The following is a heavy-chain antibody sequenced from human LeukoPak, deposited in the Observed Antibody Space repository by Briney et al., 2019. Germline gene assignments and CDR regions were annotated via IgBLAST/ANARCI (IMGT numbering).Heavy chain of an antibody. D-gene: IGHD3-10*01. CDR3: AKGFYHYFGSGSYILDF. Sequence: GGSLRLSCADSGFAFNSYAMTWVRQGPGKGLELVSGISGRDNGTWYADSVKGRFTISRDNSKNTLYLQMNTLTGEDTAVYYCAKGFYHYFGSGSYILDFWGQGTQVTVSS. J-gene: IGHJ4*02. CDR1: GFAFNSYA. CDR2: ISGRDNGT. V-gene: IGHV3-23*01.